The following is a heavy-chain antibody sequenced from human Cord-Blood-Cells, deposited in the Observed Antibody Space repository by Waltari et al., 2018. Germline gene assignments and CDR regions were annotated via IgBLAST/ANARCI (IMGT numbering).Heavy chain of an antibody. V-gene: IGHV4-34*01. Sequence: QVQLQQWGAGLLKPSETLSLTCAVYGGSFSGYYWSWIRQHPGKGLEWIGEINHSGSTNYNPSLKSRVTISVDTSKNQFSLKLSSVTAADTAVYYCARGGTIRRYFDWLYYFDYWGQGTLVTVSS. D-gene: IGHD3-9*01. CDR2: INHSGST. J-gene: IGHJ4*02. CDR3: ARGGTIRRYFDWLYYFDY. CDR1: GGSFSGYY.